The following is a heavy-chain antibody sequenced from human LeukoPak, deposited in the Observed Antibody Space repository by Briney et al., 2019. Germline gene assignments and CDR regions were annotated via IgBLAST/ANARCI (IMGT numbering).Heavy chain of an antibody. D-gene: IGHD4-17*01. Sequence: GASVKVSCKASGYTFTSYGISWVRQAPGQGLEWMGWISAYNGNTNYAQKLQGRVAMTTDTSTSTAYMELRSLRSDDTAVYYCARTSVGFNTVTPTDVRYWGQGTLVTVSS. V-gene: IGHV1-18*01. J-gene: IGHJ4*02. CDR2: ISAYNGNT. CDR3: ARTSVGFNTVTPTDVRY. CDR1: GYTFTSYG.